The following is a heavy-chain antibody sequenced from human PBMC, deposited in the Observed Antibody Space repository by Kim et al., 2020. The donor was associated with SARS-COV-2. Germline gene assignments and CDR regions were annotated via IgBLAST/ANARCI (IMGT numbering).Heavy chain of an antibody. Sequence: GGSLRLSCAASGFTFSTYWMTWVRQAPGKGLEWVANINQDGKEKNYLDSVRGRFTISRDNAKNSLYLQLNTVRAEDTAIYYCARAQWELAYWGQGALVTVSS. CDR3: ARAQWELAY. CDR2: INQDGKEK. CDR1: GFTFSTYW. D-gene: IGHD1-26*01. J-gene: IGHJ4*02. V-gene: IGHV3-7*04.